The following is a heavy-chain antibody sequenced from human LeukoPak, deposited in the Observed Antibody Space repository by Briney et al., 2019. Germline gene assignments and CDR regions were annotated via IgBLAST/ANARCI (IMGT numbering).Heavy chain of an antibody. Sequence: PSETLSLTCTVSGGSISSYYWSWIRQPPGKGLEWIGYIYYSGSTNYNPSLKSRVTISVDTSKNQFSLKLSSVTAADTAVYYCARISAAGTMGLDYWGQGTLVTVSS. V-gene: IGHV4-59*12. J-gene: IGHJ4*02. CDR3: ARISAAGTMGLDY. CDR2: IYYSGST. CDR1: GGSISSYY. D-gene: IGHD6-13*01.